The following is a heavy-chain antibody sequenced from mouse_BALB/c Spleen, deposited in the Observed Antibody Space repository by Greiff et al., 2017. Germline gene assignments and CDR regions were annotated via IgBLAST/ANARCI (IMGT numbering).Heavy chain of an antibody. D-gene: IGHD2-4*01. J-gene: IGHJ3*01. CDR3: ARYNEYDGAWFAY. Sequence: EVHLVESGGGLVKPGGSLKLSCAASGFTFSSYAMSWVRQTPEKRLEWVASISSGGSTYYPDSVKGRFTISRDNARNILYLQMSSLRSEDTAMYYCARYNEYDGAWFAYWGQGTLVTVSA. V-gene: IGHV5-6-5*01. CDR2: ISSGGST. CDR1: GFTFSSYA.